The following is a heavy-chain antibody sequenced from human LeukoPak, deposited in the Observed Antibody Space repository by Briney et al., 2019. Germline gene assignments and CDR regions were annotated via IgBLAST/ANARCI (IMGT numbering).Heavy chain of an antibody. CDR2: IYHSGST. V-gene: IGHV4-38-2*01. CDR1: GYSISSSYY. Sequence: PSETLSLTCAVPGYSISSSYYWGWIRQPPEKGLEWIGSIYHSGSTYYNPSFKSRVTISVDTSRNQFSLKLRSVTAADTAVYYCARGVTSISRGSYGYWGQGTLVTVSS. J-gene: IGHJ4*02. D-gene: IGHD3-16*01. CDR3: ARGVTSISRGSYGY.